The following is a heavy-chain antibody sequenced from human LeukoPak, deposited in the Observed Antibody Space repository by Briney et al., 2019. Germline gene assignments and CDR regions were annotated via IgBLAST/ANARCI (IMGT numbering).Heavy chain of an antibody. CDR2: ISSSGSTI. Sequence: GGSLRLSCAASGFTFSDYYMSWIRQAPGKGLEWVSYISSSGSTIYYADSVKGRFTISRDNAKNSLYLQMNSLRAEDTAVYYCAKLLYLGATTVDYWGQGTLVTVSS. D-gene: IGHD1-26*01. J-gene: IGHJ4*02. CDR1: GFTFSDYY. V-gene: IGHV3-11*01. CDR3: AKLLYLGATTVDY.